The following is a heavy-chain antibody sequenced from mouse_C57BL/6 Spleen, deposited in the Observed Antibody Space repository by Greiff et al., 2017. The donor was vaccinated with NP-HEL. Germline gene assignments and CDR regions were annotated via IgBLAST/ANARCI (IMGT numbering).Heavy chain of an antibody. CDR1: GYSITSGYY. V-gene: IGHV3-6*01. CDR3: ARGYYGSSGYFDV. J-gene: IGHJ1*03. Sequence: EVKLMESGPGLVKPSQSLSLTCSVTGYSITSGYYWNWIRQFPGNKLEWMGYISYDGSNNYNPSLKNRISITRDTSKNQFFLKLNSVTTEDTATYYCARGYYGSSGYFDVWGTGTTVTVSS. CDR2: ISYDGSN. D-gene: IGHD1-1*01.